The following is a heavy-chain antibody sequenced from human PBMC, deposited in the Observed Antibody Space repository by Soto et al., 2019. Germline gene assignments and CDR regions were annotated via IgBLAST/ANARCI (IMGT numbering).Heavy chain of an antibody. D-gene: IGHD3-3*01. V-gene: IGHV3-33*01. J-gene: IGHJ6*02. CDR3: ATDFWSASYYYGMDV. CDR2: IWYDGSNK. Sequence: GGSLRLSCAASGFTFSSYGMHWVRQAPGKGLEWVAVIWYDGSNKYYADSVKGRFTISRDNSKNTLYLQMNSLRAEDTAVYYCATDFWSASYYYGMDVWGQGTTVTVSS. CDR1: GFTFSSYG.